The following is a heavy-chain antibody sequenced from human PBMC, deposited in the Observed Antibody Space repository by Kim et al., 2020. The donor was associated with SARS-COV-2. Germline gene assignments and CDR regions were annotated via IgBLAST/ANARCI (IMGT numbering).Heavy chain of an antibody. CDR3: AKQESINYYYYYMDV. CDR1: GYTFTGYY. J-gene: IGHJ6*03. V-gene: IGHV1-2*02. Sequence: ASVKVSCKASGYTFTGYYMHWVRQAPGQGLEWMGWINPNSGGTNYAQKFQVRVTMTRDTSISTAYMELSRLRSDDTAVYYCAKQESINYYYYYMDVWGKGTTVTVSS. CDR2: INPNSGGT.